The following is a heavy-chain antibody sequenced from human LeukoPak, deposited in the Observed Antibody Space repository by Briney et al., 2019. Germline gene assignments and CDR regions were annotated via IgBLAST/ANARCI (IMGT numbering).Heavy chain of an antibody. Sequence: GGSLRLSCAASGFTFSSYWMHWVRQAPGKGLEWVAVISYDGSNKYYADSVKGRFTISRDNSKNTLYLQMNSLRAEDTAVYYCARAAWIQAAKNYWGQGTLVTVSS. CDR1: GFTFSSYW. V-gene: IGHV3-30-3*01. J-gene: IGHJ4*02. D-gene: IGHD5-18*01. CDR3: ARAAWIQAAKNY. CDR2: ISYDGSNK.